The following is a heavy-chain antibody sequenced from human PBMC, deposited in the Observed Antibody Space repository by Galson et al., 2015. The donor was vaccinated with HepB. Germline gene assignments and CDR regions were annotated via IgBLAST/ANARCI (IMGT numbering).Heavy chain of an antibody. CDR1: GYTLTELS. Sequence: SVKVSCKVSGYTLTELSMHWVRQAPGQGLEWMGGIIPIFGTANYAQKFQGRVTITADESTSTAYMELSSLRSEDTAVYYCARGRITMVRGVIPPPYDYWGQGTLVTVSS. J-gene: IGHJ4*02. D-gene: IGHD3-10*01. CDR2: IIPIFGTA. V-gene: IGHV1-69*13. CDR3: ARGRITMVRGVIPPPYDY.